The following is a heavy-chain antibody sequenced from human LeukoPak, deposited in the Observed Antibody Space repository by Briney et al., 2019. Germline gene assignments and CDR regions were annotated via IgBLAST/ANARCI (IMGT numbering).Heavy chain of an antibody. CDR1: GGSISYYY. D-gene: IGHD2-15*01. CDR2: VYYSGST. V-gene: IGHV4-59*01. J-gene: IGHJ3*02. CDR3: ARDRENCSGGSCYGDAFDI. Sequence: SETLSLTCTVSGGSISYYYWSWIRQPPGKGLEWIGYVYYSGSTNYNPSLMGRVTMSVDTSKKQFSLKLSSVTAADTAVYYCARDRENCSGGSCYGDAFDIWGQGTMVTVSS.